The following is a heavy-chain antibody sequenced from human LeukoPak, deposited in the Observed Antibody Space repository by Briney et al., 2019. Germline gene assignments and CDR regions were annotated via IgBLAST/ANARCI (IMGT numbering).Heavy chain of an antibody. CDR1: GGSISSYY. Sequence: SETLSLTCTVSGGSISSYYWSWIRQPPGKGLEWIGYIYYSGSTNYNPSLKSRATISVDTSKNQFPLRLSSVTAAATAVYYCARVTVDYYGSGSYSPWFDPWGQGTLVTVSS. CDR3: ARVTVDYYGSGSYSPWFDP. CDR2: IYYSGST. J-gene: IGHJ5*02. V-gene: IGHV4-59*01. D-gene: IGHD3-10*01.